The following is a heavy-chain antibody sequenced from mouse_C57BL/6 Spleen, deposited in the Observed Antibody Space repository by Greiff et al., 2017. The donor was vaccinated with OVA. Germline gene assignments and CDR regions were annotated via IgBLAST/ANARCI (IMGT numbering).Heavy chain of an antibody. CDR1: GYTFTSYW. J-gene: IGHJ4*01. D-gene: IGHD1-1*01. CDR3: ARWGITTVVAPMDY. Sequence: QFQLQQPAAELVKPGASVKMSCKASGYTFTSYWITWVKQRPGQGLEWIGDIYPGSGSTNYNEKFKSKATLTVDTSSSTAYMQLSSLTSEDSAVYYCARWGITTVVAPMDYWGQGTSVTVSS. CDR2: IYPGSGST. V-gene: IGHV1-55*01.